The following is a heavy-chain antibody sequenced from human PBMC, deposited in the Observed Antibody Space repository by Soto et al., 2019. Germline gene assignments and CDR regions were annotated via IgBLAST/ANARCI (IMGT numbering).Heavy chain of an antibody. V-gene: IGHV1-69*06. CDR3: ATGARYCSGGSCYPDD. CDR1: GGTISTNV. J-gene: IGHJ4*01. D-gene: IGHD2-15*01. Sequence: QVQLMQSGAEVKKPGSSVKVSCKASGGTISTNVISWVRQAPGQGLEWMGEIMPIFAAPNNAQKFQGRLTITADTSTTTVYMELSSLTSEDTAVYFCATGARYCSGGSCYPDDWGQEPWSSSPQ. CDR2: IMPIFAAP.